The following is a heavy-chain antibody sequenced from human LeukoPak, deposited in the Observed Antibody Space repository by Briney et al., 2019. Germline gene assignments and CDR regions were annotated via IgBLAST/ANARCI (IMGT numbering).Heavy chain of an antibody. Sequence: GGSLRLSCAASGFTFSRYGMHWVRQAPGKGLEWVAAIWDDGNTKHYVDSVKGQFTISRDNPKNTLYLQTNSLRVEDTAVYYCARQYSSSYFYGHWGQGTLVTVSS. CDR2: IWDDGNTK. V-gene: IGHV3-33*01. CDR1: GFTFSRYG. J-gene: IGHJ4*02. CDR3: ARQYSSSYFYGH. D-gene: IGHD3-22*01.